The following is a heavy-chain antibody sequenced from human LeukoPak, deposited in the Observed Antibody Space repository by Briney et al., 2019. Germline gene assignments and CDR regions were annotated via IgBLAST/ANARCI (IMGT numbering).Heavy chain of an antibody. CDR2: IYYSGST. D-gene: IGHD3-9*01. V-gene: IGHV4-39*02. CDR3: ASRNYYDILTGYDPVFDY. J-gene: IGHJ4*02. CDR1: GDSMRSSDD. Sequence: PSETLSLTCTVSGDSMRSSDDWGWIRQPPGKGLEWIGSIYYSGSTYYNPSLKSRVTISVDTSKNHFSLKLSSVTAADTAVYYCASRNYYDILTGYDPVFDYWGQGTLVTVSS.